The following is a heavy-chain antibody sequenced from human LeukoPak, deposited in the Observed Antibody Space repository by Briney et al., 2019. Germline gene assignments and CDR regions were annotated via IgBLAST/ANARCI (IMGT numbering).Heavy chain of an antibody. J-gene: IGHJ4*02. CDR3: ARDVSVRGSSHGGGDY. V-gene: IGHV4-59*12. CDR2: IYYSGST. D-gene: IGHD1-26*01. CDR1: GGSISSYY. Sequence: SETLSLTCTVSGGSISSYYWSWIRQPPGKGLEWIGYIYYSGSTNYNPSLKSRVTTSVDTSKNQFSLNLSSVTAADTAVYYCARDVSVRGSSHGGGDYWGQGTLVTVSS.